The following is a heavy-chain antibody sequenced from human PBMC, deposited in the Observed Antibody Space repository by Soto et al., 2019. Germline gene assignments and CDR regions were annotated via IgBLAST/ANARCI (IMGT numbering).Heavy chain of an antibody. CDR2: IYYRGST. CDR1: GGSINSGGYY. V-gene: IGHV4-31*03. J-gene: IGHJ4*02. D-gene: IGHD2-8*01. CDR3: ARARTFIGIISGFDN. Sequence: SETLSLTCTVSGGSINSGGYYWSWIRQHPGKGLEWIGDIYYRGSTNYNPSLKSRVTISIDTSKNQFSLKLSSVTAADTAVYYCARARTFIGIISGFDNWDQGTLVTVSS.